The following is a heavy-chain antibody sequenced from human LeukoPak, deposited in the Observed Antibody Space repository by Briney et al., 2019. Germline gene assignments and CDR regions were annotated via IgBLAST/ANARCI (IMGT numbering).Heavy chain of an antibody. Sequence: VASVKVSCKASGGTFSSYAISWVRQAPGQGLEWMGGIIPIFGTANYAQKFQGRVTITTDESTSTAYMELSSLRSEDTAVYYCARDRYPRYSSSPWDAYYYYMDVWGKGTTVTVSS. V-gene: IGHV1-69*05. CDR2: IIPIFGTA. J-gene: IGHJ6*03. CDR3: ARDRYPRYSSSPWDAYYYYMDV. D-gene: IGHD6-6*01. CDR1: GGTFSSYA.